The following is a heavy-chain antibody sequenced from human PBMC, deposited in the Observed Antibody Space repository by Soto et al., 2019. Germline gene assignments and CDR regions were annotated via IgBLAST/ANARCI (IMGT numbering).Heavy chain of an antibody. D-gene: IGHD6-13*01. Sequence: GGSLRLSCAASGFTFNSYEMNWVRQAPGKGLEWVSYISSSGSTIYYADSVKGRFTISRDNAKNSLYLQMNSLRAEDTAVYYCARVPGYSSSFKNWFDPWGQGTLVTVPQ. V-gene: IGHV3-48*03. CDR3: ARVPGYSSSFKNWFDP. CDR1: GFTFNSYE. J-gene: IGHJ5*02. CDR2: ISSSGSTI.